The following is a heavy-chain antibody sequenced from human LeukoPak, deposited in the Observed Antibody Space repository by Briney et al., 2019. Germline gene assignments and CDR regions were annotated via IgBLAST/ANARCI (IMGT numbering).Heavy chain of an antibody. Sequence: GGSLRLSCAASGFTFSSYGMHWARQAPGKGLEWVAVISYDGSNKYYADSVKGRFTISRDNSKNTLYLQMNSLRAEDTAVYYCAKDLSGYWGQGTLVTVSS. J-gene: IGHJ4*02. D-gene: IGHD2/OR15-2a*01. CDR3: AKDLSGY. V-gene: IGHV3-30*18. CDR2: ISYDGSNK. CDR1: GFTFSSYG.